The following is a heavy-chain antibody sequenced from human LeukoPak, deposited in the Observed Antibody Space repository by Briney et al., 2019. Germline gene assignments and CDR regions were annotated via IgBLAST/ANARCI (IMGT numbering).Heavy chain of an antibody. J-gene: IGHJ4*02. D-gene: IGHD3-10*01. CDR3: ARRPPITMVRGVIIISFDY. CDR2: INHSGST. V-gene: IGHV4-34*01. CDR1: GGSFSGYY. Sequence: SETLSLTCAVYGGSFSGYYWSWIRQPPGKGLEWIGEINHSGSTNYNPSLKSRVTISVDTSKNQFSLKLSSVTAADTAVYYCARRPPITMVRGVIIISFDYWGQGTLVTVSS.